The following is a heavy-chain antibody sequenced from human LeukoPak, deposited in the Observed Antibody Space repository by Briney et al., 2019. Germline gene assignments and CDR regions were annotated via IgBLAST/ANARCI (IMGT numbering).Heavy chain of an antibody. CDR2: IYTSGST. Sequence: SETLSLTCTVSGGSISSYYWSWIRQPAGKGLGWIGRIYTSGSTNYNPSLESRVTMSVDTSKNQFSLKLSSVTATDTAVYYCAREAPLYDFWSGRDAFDIWGQGTMVTVSS. J-gene: IGHJ3*02. V-gene: IGHV4-4*07. CDR1: GGSISSYY. CDR3: AREAPLYDFWSGRDAFDI. D-gene: IGHD3-3*01.